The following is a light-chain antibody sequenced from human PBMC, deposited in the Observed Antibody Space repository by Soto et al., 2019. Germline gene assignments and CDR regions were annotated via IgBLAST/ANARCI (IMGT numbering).Light chain of an antibody. CDR1: QSVRNN. CDR2: GAS. J-gene: IGKJ1*01. CDR3: QQYNNWPGT. V-gene: IGKV3-15*01. Sequence: EVVMTQSPATLSVSPGERATLSCRATQSVRNNLAWYQQKPGQAPRLLIYGASTRATGIPASFSGRGSGTEFTLTISSLRSEDFAVYYCQQYNNWPGTFGQGTKVDIK.